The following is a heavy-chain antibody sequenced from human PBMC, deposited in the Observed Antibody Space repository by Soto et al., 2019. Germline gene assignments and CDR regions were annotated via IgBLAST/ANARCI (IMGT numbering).Heavy chain of an antibody. D-gene: IGHD3-9*01. CDR2: IGHSGYSI. V-gene: IGHV3-23*01. Sequence: GGSLRLSCAASGFTFSSYAMSWVRQAPGKGLEWVSSIGHSGYSINYGDSVKGRFTISRDNSKNMLFLEMNGLRAEDTAVYYCARSDDKDILTGCYNWGQGALVTVSS. CDR3: ARSDDKDILTGCYN. CDR1: GFTFSSYA. J-gene: IGHJ4*02.